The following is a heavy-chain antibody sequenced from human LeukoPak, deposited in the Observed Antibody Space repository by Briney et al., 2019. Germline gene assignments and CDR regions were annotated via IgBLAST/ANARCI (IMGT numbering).Heavy chain of an antibody. CDR2: INPNSGGT. D-gene: IGHD3-22*01. V-gene: IGHV1-2*02. J-gene: IGHJ4*02. CDR1: GYTFTGYY. CDR3: ARALTMIVVVPDC. Sequence: ASVKVSCKASGYTFTGYYMHWVRQAPGQGLEWMGWINPNSGGTNYAQKFQGRVTMTRDTSIRTAYMELSRLRSDDTAVYYCARALTMIVVVPDCWDQGTLVTVSS.